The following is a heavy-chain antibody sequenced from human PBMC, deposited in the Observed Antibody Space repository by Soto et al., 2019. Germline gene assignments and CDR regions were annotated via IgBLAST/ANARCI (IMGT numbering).Heavy chain of an antibody. V-gene: IGHV3-33*01. Sequence: GGSLRLSCAASGFSFSTYGMQWVRQAPGKGLEWLAEIWYDGRNDFYSDSVKGRFTISRDNAKNTLFLQMNSLKAEDTAMYYCGRGYNYADYWGQGTQVTVSS. J-gene: IGHJ4*02. CDR3: GRGYNYADY. D-gene: IGHD5-18*01. CDR1: GFSFSTYG. CDR2: IWYDGRND.